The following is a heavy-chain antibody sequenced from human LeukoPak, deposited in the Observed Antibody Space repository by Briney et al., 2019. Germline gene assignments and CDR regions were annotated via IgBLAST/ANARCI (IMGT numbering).Heavy chain of an antibody. D-gene: IGHD2-2*01. CDR3: ARVGRFQLKYLLLSADV. CDR1: GGSFSGYY. CDR2: INHSGST. V-gene: IGHV4-34*01. J-gene: IGHJ6*04. Sequence: SETLSLTCAVYGGSFSGYYWSWIRQPPGKGLEWIGEINHSGSTNYNPSLKSRVTISVDTSKNQSSLKLSSVTAADTAVYYCARVGRFQLKYLLLSADVWGKGTTVTVSS.